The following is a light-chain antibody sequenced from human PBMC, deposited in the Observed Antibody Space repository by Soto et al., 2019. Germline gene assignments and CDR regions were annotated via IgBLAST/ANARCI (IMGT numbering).Light chain of an antibody. CDR3: QQYGSSPWT. CDR1: QSVSSSY. CDR2: GAS. V-gene: IGKV3-20*01. Sequence: EIVLTQSPGTLSLSPGERATLSCRASQSVSSSYLAWYQQKPGQAPRRLIYGASSRAIGIPDRFSGSGSGTDFTLTISRREPEGFAVYYCQQYGSSPWTFGQATKVEIK. J-gene: IGKJ1*01.